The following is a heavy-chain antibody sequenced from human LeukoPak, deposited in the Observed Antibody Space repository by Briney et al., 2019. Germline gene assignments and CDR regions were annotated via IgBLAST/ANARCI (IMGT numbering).Heavy chain of an antibody. J-gene: IGHJ4*02. Sequence: SETLSLTCTVSGGSISSYYWSWIRQPPGKGLEWIGYIYYSGSTNYNPSLKSRVTISVDTSKNQFSLKLSSVTVADTAVYYCARATYSGSLLATFFDYWGQGTLVTVSS. CDR3: ARATYSGSLLATFFDY. D-gene: IGHD1-26*01. V-gene: IGHV4-59*12. CDR1: GGSISSYY. CDR2: IYYSGST.